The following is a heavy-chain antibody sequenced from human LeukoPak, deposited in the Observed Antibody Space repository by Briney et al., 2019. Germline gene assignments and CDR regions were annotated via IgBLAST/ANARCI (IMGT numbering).Heavy chain of an antibody. Sequence: GGSLTLFCAASGFTFSNYGMHWVRQAPGKGLEWVAVIWYDGTNKYYADSVKGRFTISRDNSKNTLYLQMNSLRAEDTAVYYCARDRELTSYDSAAFDIWGDRPIVTVSS. V-gene: IGHV3-33*01. CDR2: IWYDGTNK. CDR1: GFTFSNYG. J-gene: IGHJ3*02. D-gene: IGHD3-22*01. CDR3: ARDRELTSYDSAAFDI.